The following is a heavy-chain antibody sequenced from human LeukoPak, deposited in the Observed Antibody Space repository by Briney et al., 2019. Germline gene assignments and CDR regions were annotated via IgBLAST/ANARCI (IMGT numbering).Heavy chain of an antibody. D-gene: IGHD3-10*01. CDR1: GFTFDDYG. V-gene: IGHV3-21*01. CDR2: ISSSSSYI. CDR3: AREVRGVIDY. J-gene: IGHJ4*02. Sequence: PGGSLRLSCAASGFTFDDYGMNWVRQAPGKGLEWVSSISSSSSYIYYADSVKGRFTISRDNAKNSLYLQMNSLRAEDTAVYYCAREVRGVIDYWGQGTLVTVSS.